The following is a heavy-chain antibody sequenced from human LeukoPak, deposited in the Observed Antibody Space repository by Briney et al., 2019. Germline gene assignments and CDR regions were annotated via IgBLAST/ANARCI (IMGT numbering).Heavy chain of an antibody. V-gene: IGHV3-11*01. Sequence: GGSLRLSCAASGFTFSDYYMSRIRQAPGKGLEWVSYISSSGSTIYYADSVKSRFTISRDNAKNSLYLQMNSLRAEDTAVYYCARGDIAARHLDYWGQGTLVTVSS. CDR2: ISSSGSTI. D-gene: IGHD6-6*01. CDR1: GFTFSDYY. CDR3: ARGDIAARHLDY. J-gene: IGHJ4*02.